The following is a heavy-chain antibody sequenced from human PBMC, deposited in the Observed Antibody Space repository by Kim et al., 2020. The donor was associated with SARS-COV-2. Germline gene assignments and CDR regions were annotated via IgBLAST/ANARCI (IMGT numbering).Heavy chain of an antibody. Sequence: SVQGRFTISKDNAKNSLYLQMNSLGAEDTAVYYCARDWGEYYDILTGPDYWGQGTLVTVSS. D-gene: IGHD3-9*01. V-gene: IGHV3-21*01. J-gene: IGHJ4*02. CDR3: ARDWGEYYDILTGPDY.